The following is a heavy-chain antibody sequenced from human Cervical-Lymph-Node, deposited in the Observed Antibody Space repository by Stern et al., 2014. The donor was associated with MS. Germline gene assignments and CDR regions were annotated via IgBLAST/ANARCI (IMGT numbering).Heavy chain of an antibody. CDR1: GYTFTSYG. J-gene: IGHJ4*02. V-gene: IGHV1-18*01. Sequence: VQLVESGAEVKKPGASVKVSCKASGYTFTSYGISWVRQAPGQGLEWIGWISAYNGNTSYAQKLQGRVTMTTDTSTSTAYMELRSLRSDDTAVYYCARDSGYSSSWYPWYFDYWGQGTLVTVSS. D-gene: IGHD6-13*01. CDR2: ISAYNGNT. CDR3: ARDSGYSSSWYPWYFDY.